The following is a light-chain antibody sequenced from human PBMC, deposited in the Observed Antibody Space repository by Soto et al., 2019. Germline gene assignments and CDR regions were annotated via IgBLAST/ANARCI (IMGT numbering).Light chain of an antibody. CDR1: QSINNL. V-gene: IGKV1-5*01. J-gene: IGKJ4*01. Sequence: DVQMTQSPSTLSASVGDRVTIACRASQSINNLLAWYQQKPGKAPKFLIYDVSTLESGVPSRFSGSGSGTEFTLTISILQPDDFATYYCQQYDRSPRTFGGGTRVEIK. CDR2: DVS. CDR3: QQYDRSPRT.